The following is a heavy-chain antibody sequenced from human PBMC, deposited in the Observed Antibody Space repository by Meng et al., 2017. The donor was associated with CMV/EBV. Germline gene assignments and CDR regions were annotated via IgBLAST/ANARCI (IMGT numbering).Heavy chain of an antibody. V-gene: IGHV3-30-3*01. CDR1: GFTFSSYA. Sequence: GESLKISCAAPGFTFSSYAMHWVRQAPGKGLEWVAVISYDGSNKYYADSVKGRFTISRDNSKNTLYLQMNSLRAEDTAVYYCARDRTSGWNFGMDVWGQGTTVTVSS. CDR3: ARDRTSGWNFGMDV. CDR2: ISYDGSNK. D-gene: IGHD6-19*01. J-gene: IGHJ6*02.